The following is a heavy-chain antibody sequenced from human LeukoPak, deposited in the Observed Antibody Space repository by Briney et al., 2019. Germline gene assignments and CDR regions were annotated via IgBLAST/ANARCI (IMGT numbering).Heavy chain of an antibody. Sequence: GGSLRLSCSASGFTFSSYAMHWVRQAPGKGLEYVSAISSNGSSTYYADSVKGRFTISRDNSKNTLYLQVSSLRAEDTAVYYCVKDVFFGVVPAAILDEWSKGRLVAVSS. V-gene: IGHV3-64D*06. J-gene: IGHJ4*02. CDR2: ISSNGSST. D-gene: IGHD2-2*01. CDR1: GFTFSSYA. CDR3: VKDVFFGVVPAAILDE.